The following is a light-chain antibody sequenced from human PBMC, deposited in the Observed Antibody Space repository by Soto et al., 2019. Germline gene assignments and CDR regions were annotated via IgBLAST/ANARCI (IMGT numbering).Light chain of an antibody. Sequence: AIRMSQSPSSFSASTGDRVTITCRASQGISSYLAWYQQKPGKAPKLLIYAASTLQSGVPSRFSGSGSGTDFTLTISSLQPEDFATYFCQHSHSTLLTFGGGTKVDIK. CDR2: AAS. J-gene: IGKJ4*01. CDR1: QGISSY. V-gene: IGKV1-8*01. CDR3: QHSHSTLLT.